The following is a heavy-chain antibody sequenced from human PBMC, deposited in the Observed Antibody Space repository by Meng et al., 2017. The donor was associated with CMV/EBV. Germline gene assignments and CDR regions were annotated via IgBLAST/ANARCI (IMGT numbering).Heavy chain of an antibody. J-gene: IGHJ5*02. CDR2: IYWDDDK. CDR1: GFSLSTIGVG. Sequence: KPTPPLPLTCTFSGFSLSTIGVGVAWIRQPPGKALEWLALIYWDDDKRYSPSLKSRLTITKDTSKNQVVLTMTNMDPVDTATYYCAHRGRIAAAGTDWFDPWGQGTLVTVSS. V-gene: IGHV2-5*02. CDR3: AHRGRIAAAGTDWFDP. D-gene: IGHD6-13*01.